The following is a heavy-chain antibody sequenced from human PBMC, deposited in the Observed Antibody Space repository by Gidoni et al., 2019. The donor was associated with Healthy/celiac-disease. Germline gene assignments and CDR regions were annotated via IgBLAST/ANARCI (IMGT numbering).Heavy chain of an antibody. CDR3: ARGGAGYCGGDCYLDY. Sequence: QVQLVQSGAAVTQPGASVKVSCKASGYTFTSYYMHWVRQAPGQGLEWMGIINPSGGSTSYAQKFQGRVTMTRDTSTSTVYMELSSLRSEDTAVYYCARGGAGYCGGDCYLDYWGQGTLVTVSS. J-gene: IGHJ4*02. D-gene: IGHD2-21*02. CDR1: GYTFTSYY. V-gene: IGHV1-46*01. CDR2: INPSGGST.